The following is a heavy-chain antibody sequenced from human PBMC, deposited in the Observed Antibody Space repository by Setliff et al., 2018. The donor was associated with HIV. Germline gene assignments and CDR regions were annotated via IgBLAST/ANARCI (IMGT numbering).Heavy chain of an antibody. V-gene: IGHV3-74*01. J-gene: IGHJ4*02. CDR1: GFTFSSYW. Sequence: GALRLSCAASGFTFSSYWMHWVRQAPGKGLVWVSRINGDGSLTSHADSVKGRFTIFRDNAKNTLYLQMNSLRAEDTAVYYCAKEKDYWGQGTLVTVSS. CDR3: AKEKDY. CDR2: INGDGSLT.